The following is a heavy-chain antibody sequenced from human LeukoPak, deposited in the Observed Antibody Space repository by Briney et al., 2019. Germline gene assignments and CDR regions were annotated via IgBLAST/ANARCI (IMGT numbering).Heavy chain of an antibody. CDR1: GFTFTSSA. D-gene: IGHD3-22*01. Sequence: GASVKVSCKASGFTFTSSAVQWVRQARGQRLEWIGWIVVGSGKTNYAEKFQERVTITRDMSTSTAYMELSSLRSEDTAVYYCAADGYYDTGVVSGYWGQGTLVTVSS. V-gene: IGHV1-58*01. CDR3: AADGYYDTGVVSGY. CDR2: IVVGSGKT. J-gene: IGHJ4*02.